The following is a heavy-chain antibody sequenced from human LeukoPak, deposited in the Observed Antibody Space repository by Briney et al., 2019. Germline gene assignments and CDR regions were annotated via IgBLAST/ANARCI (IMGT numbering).Heavy chain of an antibody. Sequence: SETLSLTGTVSGGSISSYYWGWIRQPPGKGLEWIGSIYYSGSTYYNPSLKSRVTISVDTSKNQFSLKLSSVTAADTAVYYCASYLYDSGSSFDYWGQGTLVTVSS. CDR2: IYYSGST. D-gene: IGHD1-26*01. CDR1: GGSISSYY. CDR3: ASYLYDSGSSFDY. V-gene: IGHV4-39*01. J-gene: IGHJ4*02.